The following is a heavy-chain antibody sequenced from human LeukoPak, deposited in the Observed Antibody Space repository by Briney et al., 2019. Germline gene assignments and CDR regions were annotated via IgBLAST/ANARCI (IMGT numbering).Heavy chain of an antibody. Sequence: SETLSLTCIVSGGSITSSSHYWGWIRQPPGKGLEWIGIMHYTGTAYYSLSLKSRVTISVDTSKNQFSLKLSSVTAADTAVYYCARLAYSGYDRNIDCWGQGTLVTVSS. J-gene: IGHJ4*02. CDR2: MHYTGTA. D-gene: IGHD5-12*01. CDR1: GGSITSSSHY. CDR3: ARLAYSGYDRNIDC. V-gene: IGHV4-39*01.